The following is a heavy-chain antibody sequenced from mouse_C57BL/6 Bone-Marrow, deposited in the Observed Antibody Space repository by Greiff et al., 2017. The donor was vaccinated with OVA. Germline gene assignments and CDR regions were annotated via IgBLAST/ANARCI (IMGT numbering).Heavy chain of an antibody. CDR1: GYTFTDYY. CDR3: ARSGKRGAAYFDY. CDR2: INPNNGGT. Sequence: EVQLQQSGPELVKPGASVKISCKASGYTFTDYYMNWVKQSHGKSLEWIGDINPNNGGTSYNQKFKGKATLTVDKSSSTAYMELRSLTSEDSAVYYCARSGKRGAAYFDYWGQGTTLTVSS. J-gene: IGHJ2*01. V-gene: IGHV1-26*01.